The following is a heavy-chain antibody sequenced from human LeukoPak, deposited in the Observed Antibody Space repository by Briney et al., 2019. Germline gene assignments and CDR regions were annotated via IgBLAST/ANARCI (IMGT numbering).Heavy chain of an antibody. J-gene: IGHJ4*02. D-gene: IGHD2-15*01. CDR3: ARDGPNCSGGNCYSETLDY. Sequence: GGSLPVSRAASGFIFSSYGMHWVRQAPGKGLEWVALIWNDGSNEHYADSVKGRFTISRDNSKNTLYLQMNSLTAEDTAVYYCARDGPNCSGGNCYSETLDYWGQGTMVPVSS. CDR2: IWNDGSNE. CDR1: GFIFSSYG. V-gene: IGHV3-33*01.